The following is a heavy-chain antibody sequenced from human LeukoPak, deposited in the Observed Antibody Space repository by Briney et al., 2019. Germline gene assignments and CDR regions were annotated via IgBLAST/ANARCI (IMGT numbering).Heavy chain of an antibody. CDR1: GGSISSSSCY. D-gene: IGHD3-22*01. V-gene: IGHV4-39*01. J-gene: IGHJ4*02. CDR2: IYYSGST. CDR3: ARTITMIKYYFDY. Sequence: SETLSLTCTVSGGSISSSSCYWGWIRQPPGKGLEWIGSIYYSGSTYYNPFLKSRVTISVDTSKNQFSLKLSSVTAADTAVYYCARTITMIKYYFDYWGQGTLVTVSS.